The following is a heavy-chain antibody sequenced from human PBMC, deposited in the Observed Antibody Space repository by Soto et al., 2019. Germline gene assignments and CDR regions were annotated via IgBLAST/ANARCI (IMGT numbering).Heavy chain of an antibody. CDR3: KTQFFLSTRSPPEDV. CDR1: GFTFGNYA. CDR2: LSGRSLHT. J-gene: IGHJ6*02. Sequence: GGPLRLSWEASGFTFGNYAMTWVRQGPGRGLEWVSALSGRSLHTYYADSVKGRFTISRDNSKNTMYLEMNSLRVADTAGYCGKTQFFLSTRSPPEDVWGQGTPVTVSS. D-gene: IGHD2-15*01. V-gene: IGHV3-23*01.